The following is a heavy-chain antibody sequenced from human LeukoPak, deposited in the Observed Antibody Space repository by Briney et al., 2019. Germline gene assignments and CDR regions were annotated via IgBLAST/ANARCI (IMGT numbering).Heavy chain of an antibody. J-gene: IGHJ6*04. CDR2: IKQDGSEK. CDR3: ARGGVTIFGVVSHPWDV. CDR1: GFTFSSYW. V-gene: IGHV3-7*01. D-gene: IGHD3-3*01. Sequence: GGSLRLSCAASGFTFSSYWMSWVRQAPGKGLEWVANIKQDGSEKYYVDSVKGRFTISRDNAKHSLYLQMNSLRAEDTAVYYCARGGVTIFGVVSHPWDVWGNGTTVTVSS.